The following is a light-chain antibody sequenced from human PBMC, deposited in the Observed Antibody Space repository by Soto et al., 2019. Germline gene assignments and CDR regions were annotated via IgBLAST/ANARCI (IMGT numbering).Light chain of an antibody. V-gene: IGKV3-15*01. CDR2: GAS. CDR1: QDVSTN. Sequence: ETVMTQSPDTLSVSPGESATLSCRASQDVSTNLAWFHHKPGQTPRLVLYGASKRATGIPARFSGSGSGRHFTLTISSLQSEDFGVYYCQHSNNWPPYSFGQGTKVDI. J-gene: IGKJ2*03. CDR3: QHSNNWPPYS.